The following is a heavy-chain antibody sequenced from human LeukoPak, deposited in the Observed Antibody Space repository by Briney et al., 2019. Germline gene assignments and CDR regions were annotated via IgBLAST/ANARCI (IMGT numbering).Heavy chain of an antibody. V-gene: IGHV3-21*01. D-gene: IGHD1-26*01. CDR2: ISSSSSYI. J-gene: IGHJ4*02. CDR1: GFTFSSYS. CDR3: ARFEEWELEGVFDY. Sequence: PGGSLRLSCAASGFTFSSYSMNWIRQAPGKGLEWVSSISSSSSYIYYADSVKGRFTISRDNAKNSLYLQMNSLRAEDTAVYYCARFEEWELEGVFDYWGQGTLVTVSS.